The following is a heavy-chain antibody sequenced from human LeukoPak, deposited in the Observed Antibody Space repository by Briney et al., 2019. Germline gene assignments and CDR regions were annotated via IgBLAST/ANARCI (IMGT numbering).Heavy chain of an antibody. Sequence: GGSLRLSCAASGFTFSSSAMTWVRQAPGKGQEWVSSLTGGSDNSEHADSVKGRFSISRDNSKNTLYLQMNSLTAEDTAVYYCVRGWQQLGSWGRGTLVTVSS. CDR2: LTGGSDNS. CDR1: GFTFSSSA. D-gene: IGHD1-1*01. CDR3: VRGWQQLGS. V-gene: IGHV3-23*01. J-gene: IGHJ5*02.